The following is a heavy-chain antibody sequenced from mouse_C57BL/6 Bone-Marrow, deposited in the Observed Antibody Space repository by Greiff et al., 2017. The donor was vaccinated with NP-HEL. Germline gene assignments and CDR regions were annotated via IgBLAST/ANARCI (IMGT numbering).Heavy chain of an antibody. CDR1: GYTFTSYT. Sequence: LQESGAELARPGASVKMSCKASGYTFTSYTMHWVKQRPGQGLEWIGYLNPSSGYTTYNQKFKDKATLTADKSSSTAYMQLSSLTSEDSAVYYCARSVWGYLYYAMDYWGQGTSVTVSS. J-gene: IGHJ4*01. CDR2: LNPSSGYT. CDR3: ARSVWGYLYYAMDY. D-gene: IGHD2-2*01. V-gene: IGHV1-4*01.